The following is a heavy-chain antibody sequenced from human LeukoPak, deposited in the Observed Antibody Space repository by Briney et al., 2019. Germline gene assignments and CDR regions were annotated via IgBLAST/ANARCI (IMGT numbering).Heavy chain of an antibody. CDR2: ISSSSSYI. Sequence: GGSLRLSCAASGFTFSSYSMNWVRQAPGKGLEWVSSISSSSSYIYYADYVKGRFTISRDNAKNSLYLQMNSLRAEDTAVYYCARFSQQNTIFGVVIIRLDAFDIWGQGTMVTVSS. J-gene: IGHJ3*02. CDR3: ARFSQQNTIFGVVIIRLDAFDI. D-gene: IGHD3-3*01. CDR1: GFTFSSYS. V-gene: IGHV3-21*01.